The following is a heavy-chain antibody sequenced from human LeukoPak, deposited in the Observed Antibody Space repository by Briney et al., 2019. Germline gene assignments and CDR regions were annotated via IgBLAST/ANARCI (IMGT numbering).Heavy chain of an antibody. J-gene: IGHJ4*02. CDR2: IYYSGST. Sequence: SETLSLTCTVSGGSISSYYWSWIRQPPGKGLEWIGYIYYSGSTNYNPSLKSRVAISVDTSKNQFSLKLSSVTAADTAVYYCARLGSGWYDYWGQGTLVTVSS. D-gene: IGHD6-19*01. CDR1: GGSISSYY. CDR3: ARLGSGWYDY. V-gene: IGHV4-59*08.